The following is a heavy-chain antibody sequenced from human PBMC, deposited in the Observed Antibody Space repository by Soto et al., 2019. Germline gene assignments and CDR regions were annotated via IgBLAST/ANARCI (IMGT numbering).Heavy chain of an antibody. V-gene: IGHV4-30-4*01. CDR3: ASAMVVTQNWFDP. J-gene: IGHJ5*02. CDR2: IYYSGST. CDR1: GGSISSGDYY. Sequence: QVQLQESGPGLVKPSQTLSLTCTVSGGSISSGDYYWSWIRQPPGKGLEWIGYIYYSGSTYYNPSPQRRVTISVDTSKNPCSLKLSSVTAADTAVYYCASAMVVTQNWFDPWGQGTLVTVSS. D-gene: IGHD2-21*02.